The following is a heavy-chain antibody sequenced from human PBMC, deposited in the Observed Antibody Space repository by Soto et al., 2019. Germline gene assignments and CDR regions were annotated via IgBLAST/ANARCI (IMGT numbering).Heavy chain of an antibody. CDR1: SGSLSGYY. CDR2: INHSGST. Sequence: SETLSLTCAVYSGSLSGYYWSWIRQPPGKGLEWIGEINHSGSTNYNPSLKSRVTISVDTSKNQFSLKLSSVTAADTAVYYCARYCRSTSCYGGAFDIWGQGTMVTVSS. J-gene: IGHJ3*02. D-gene: IGHD2-2*01. V-gene: IGHV4-34*01. CDR3: ARYCRSTSCYGGAFDI.